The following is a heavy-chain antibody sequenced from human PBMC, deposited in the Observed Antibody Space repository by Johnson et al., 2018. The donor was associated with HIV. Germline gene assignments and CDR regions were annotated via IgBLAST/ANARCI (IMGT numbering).Heavy chain of an antibody. CDR2: ISYDGSNK. J-gene: IGHJ3*02. CDR1: GFTFSSYA. CDR3: AREQELIGERAFDI. V-gene: IGHV3-30*04. Sequence: VQLVESGGGVVQPGRSLRLSCAASGFTFSSYAMHWVRQAPGKGLEWVAVISYDGSNKYYADSVKGRFTISRDNSKNTLYLQMNSLRAEDTAVYYCAREQELIGERAFDIWGQGTMVIVSS. D-gene: IGHD6-13*01.